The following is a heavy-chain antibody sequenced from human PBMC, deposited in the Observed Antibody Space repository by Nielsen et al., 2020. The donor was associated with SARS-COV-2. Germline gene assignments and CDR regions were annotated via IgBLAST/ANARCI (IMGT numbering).Heavy chain of an antibody. D-gene: IGHD3-10*01. CDR3: AARGYYSSGSALGY. J-gene: IGHJ4*02. CDR2: IYYSGYS. V-gene: IGHV4-30-4*01. CDR1: GASVSSGDYY. Sequence: SETLSLTCTVSGASVSSGDYYWSWVRQPPGKGLEWIGFIYYSGYSRCNPSLKSRPTILLDTSTNQFSLRLRSVTAGDTASYYCAARGYYSSGSALGYWGRGILVTVSS.